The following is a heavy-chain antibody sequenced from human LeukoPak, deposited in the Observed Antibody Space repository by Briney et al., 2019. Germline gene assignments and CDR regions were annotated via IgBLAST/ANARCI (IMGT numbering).Heavy chain of an antibody. CDR2: MNPNSGNT. CDR1: GYTFTNYD. J-gene: IGHJ2*01. CDR3: ARGVRYFDWLLHYWYFDL. Sequence: GASVKVSCKASGYTFTNYDINWVRQATGQGLEWMGWMNPNSGNTGYAQKFQGRVTMTRNTSISTAYMELSSLRSEDTAVYYCARGVRYFDWLLHYWYFDLWGRGTLVTVSS. V-gene: IGHV1-8*01. D-gene: IGHD3-9*01.